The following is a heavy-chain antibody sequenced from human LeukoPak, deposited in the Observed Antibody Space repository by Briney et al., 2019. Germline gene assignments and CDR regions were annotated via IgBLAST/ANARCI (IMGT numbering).Heavy chain of an antibody. J-gene: IGHJ4*02. D-gene: IGHD2-15*01. Sequence: SETLSLTCAVYGGSFSGYYWSWIRQPPGKGLEWIGEINHSGSTNYNPSLKSRVTISVDTSKNQFSLKLSSVTAADTAVYYCARDTGDMKRGFDYWGQGTLVTVSS. CDR3: ARDTGDMKRGFDY. CDR2: INHSGST. CDR1: GGSFSGYY. V-gene: IGHV4-34*01.